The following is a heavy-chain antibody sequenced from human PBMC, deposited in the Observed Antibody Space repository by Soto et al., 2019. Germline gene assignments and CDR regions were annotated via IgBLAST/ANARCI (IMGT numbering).Heavy chain of an antibody. CDR3: AKDLGYCSGGSCPEAY. D-gene: IGHD2-15*01. V-gene: IGHV3-23*01. CDR2: ISGSGSST. J-gene: IGHJ4*02. CDR1: GFTFSSYG. Sequence: GGSLRLSCAASGFTFSSYGMSWVRQAPGKGLEWVSAISGSGSSTFYADSVKGRFTISRDNSKNPLYLQMNSLRAEDTAVYHCAKDLGYCSGGSCPEAYWGQGTLVTVSS.